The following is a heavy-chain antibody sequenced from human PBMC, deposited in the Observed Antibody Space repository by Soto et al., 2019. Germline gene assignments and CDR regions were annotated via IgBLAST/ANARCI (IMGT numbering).Heavy chain of an antibody. CDR3: AKDTRVSGYHYKCMDV. CDR1: GFTFSNYA. J-gene: IGHJ6*02. CDR2: ISGSGGGT. V-gene: IGHV3-23*01. D-gene: IGHD2-15*01. Sequence: VLLLESGGGLVQPGGSLRLSCAVSGFTFSNYAMTWVRQAPGKGLEWVSLISGSGGGTYYTESVKGRFTISRDNSKNTLYLQMSALRAEDTALYYCAKDTRVSGYHYKCMDVWGRGTTVTVSS.